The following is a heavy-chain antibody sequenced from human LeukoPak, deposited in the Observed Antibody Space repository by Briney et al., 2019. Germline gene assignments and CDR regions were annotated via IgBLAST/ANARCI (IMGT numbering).Heavy chain of an antibody. CDR1: GGSISSYY. CDR3: ARDKGYGDYVAFDI. V-gene: IGHV4-4*07. Sequence: SETLSLTCTVSGGSISSYYWSWIRQPAGKGLEWIGRIYTSGSTNYNPSLKSRVTMSVDTSKNQFSLKLSPVTAADTAVYYCARDKGYGDYVAFDIWGQGTMVTVSS. J-gene: IGHJ3*02. D-gene: IGHD4-17*01. CDR2: IYTSGST.